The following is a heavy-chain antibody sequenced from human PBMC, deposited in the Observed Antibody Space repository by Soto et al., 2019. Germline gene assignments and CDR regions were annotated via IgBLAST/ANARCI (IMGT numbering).Heavy chain of an antibody. CDR1: GFTFSRYS. V-gene: IGHV3-21*01. D-gene: IGHD3-22*01. CDR2: ITISSSSI. J-gene: IGHJ4*02. CDR3: ARDYYYDSSGYSPLDY. Sequence: GGSLRLSCVASGFTFSRYSMNWVRQAPGKGLEWVSSITISSSSIYYADSVKGRFTISRDNAKSSLYLQMNSLRAEDTARYYCARDYYYDSSGYSPLDYWGQGTL.